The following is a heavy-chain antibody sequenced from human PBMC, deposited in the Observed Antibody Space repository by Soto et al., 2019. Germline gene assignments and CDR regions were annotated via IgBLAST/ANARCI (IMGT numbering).Heavy chain of an antibody. CDR1: GFTFSNYE. CDR3: ARESLGGDYPLDY. V-gene: IGHV3-48*03. J-gene: IGHJ4*02. D-gene: IGHD4-17*01. CDR2: ISSSGSTI. Sequence: GGSLRLSCAASGFTFSNYEMNWVRQAPGKGLEWVSYISSSGSTIYYADSVKGRFTISRDNAKSSLFLQVSSLRADDTAIYYCARESLGGDYPLDYWGQGTLVTVPQ.